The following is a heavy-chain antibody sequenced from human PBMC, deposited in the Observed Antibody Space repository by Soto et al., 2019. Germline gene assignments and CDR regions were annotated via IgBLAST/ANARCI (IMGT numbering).Heavy chain of an antibody. CDR3: ARERREEIHDGYDIDY. CDR1: GGSISNYY. J-gene: IGHJ4*02. Sequence: QVQLQESGPGVVKPSETLSLTCTVSGGSISNYYWSWIRQPAGKGLEWIGRIYTSGSTDYNPSLKSRVTISIDTSKNQFSLKVTSMTAADTAVYYCARERREEIHDGYDIDYWGQGTLVTVSS. V-gene: IGHV4-4*07. CDR2: IYTSGST. D-gene: IGHD5-12*01.